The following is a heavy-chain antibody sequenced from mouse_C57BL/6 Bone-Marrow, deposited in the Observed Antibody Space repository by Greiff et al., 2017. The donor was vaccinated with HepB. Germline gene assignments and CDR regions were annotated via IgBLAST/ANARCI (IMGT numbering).Heavy chain of an antibody. CDR3: ARRRIYDGYYGDY. CDR2: IYPGSGST. V-gene: IGHV1-55*01. Sequence: VQLQQPGAELVKPGASVKMSCKASGYTFTSYWITWVKQRPGQGLEWIGDIYPGSGSTNYNEKFKSKATLTVDTSSSTAYMQLSSLTSEDSAVYYCARRRIYDGYYGDYWGQGTTLTVSS. D-gene: IGHD2-3*01. J-gene: IGHJ2*01. CDR1: GYTFTSYW.